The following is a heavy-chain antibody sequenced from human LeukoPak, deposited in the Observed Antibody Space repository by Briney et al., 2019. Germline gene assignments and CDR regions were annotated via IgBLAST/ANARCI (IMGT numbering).Heavy chain of an antibody. CDR3: ARWGARYPIVATVGDY. J-gene: IGHJ4*02. D-gene: IGHD5-12*01. V-gene: IGHV3-66*01. CDR1: GFTVSSNY. Sequence: PGGSLRLSCAASGFTVSSNYMSWVRQAPGKGLEWVSVIYSGRSTYYADSVKGRFTISRDNSKNTLYLQMNSLRAEDTAVYYCARWGARYPIVATVGDYWGQGTLVTVSS. CDR2: IYSGRST.